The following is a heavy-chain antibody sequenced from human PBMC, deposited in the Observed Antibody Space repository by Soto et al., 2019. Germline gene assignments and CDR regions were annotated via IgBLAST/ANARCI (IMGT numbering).Heavy chain of an antibody. D-gene: IGHD1-26*01. CDR2: IIPIFGTA. CDR3: ATRDSGSYPYYYYGMDV. Sequence: SVKVSCKASGGTFSSYAISWVRQAPGQGLEWMGGIIPIFGTANYAQKFQGRVTITADESTSTAYMELSSLRSEDTAVYYCATRDSGSYPYYYYGMDVWGQGTTDTVSS. V-gene: IGHV1-69*13. CDR1: GGTFSSYA. J-gene: IGHJ6*02.